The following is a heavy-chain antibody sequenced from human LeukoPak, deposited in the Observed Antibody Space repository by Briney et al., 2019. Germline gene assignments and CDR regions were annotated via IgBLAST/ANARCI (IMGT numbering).Heavy chain of an antibody. D-gene: IGHD3-3*01. V-gene: IGHV3-53*01. Sequence: GGSLRLSCAASGFIVSSNYMSWVRQARGKGLEWGSILDSGGNTYYADSGKGRFIISRDNSNNTLYLQMNSLRTEETAVYYCARVGITLFGVVILWGQGTLVTVSS. CDR2: LDSGGNT. CDR3: ARVGITLFGVVIL. CDR1: GFIVSSNY. J-gene: IGHJ4*02.